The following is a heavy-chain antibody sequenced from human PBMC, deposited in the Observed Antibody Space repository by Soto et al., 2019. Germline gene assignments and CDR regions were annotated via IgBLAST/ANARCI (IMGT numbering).Heavy chain of an antibody. CDR3: ARMDGIGWYTQFFDY. D-gene: IGHD6-19*01. J-gene: IGHJ4*02. V-gene: IGHV1-18*01. CDR1: GYTFTSYG. CDR2: ISAYNGNT. Sequence: ASVKVSCKASGYTFTSYGISWVRQAPGQGLEWMGWISAYNGNTNYAQKLQGRVTMTTDTSTSTAYMELRSLRSDDTAVYYCARMDGIGWYTQFFDYWGQGTLVTVPQ.